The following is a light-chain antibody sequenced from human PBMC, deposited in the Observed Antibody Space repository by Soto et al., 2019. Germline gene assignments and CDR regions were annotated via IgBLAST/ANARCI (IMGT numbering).Light chain of an antibody. V-gene: IGLV2-14*03. CDR2: DVS. Sequence: QSALTQPASVSGSPGQSITISCTGTSSDVGGYNYVSWYQQHPGKAPILMIYDVSYRPSGVSNRFSGSKSGNTASLTICRRQAEDEAGYYCSSYTSTSTLVFGPGTKVTVL. CDR3: SSYTSTSTLV. CDR1: SSDVGGYNY. J-gene: IGLJ1*01.